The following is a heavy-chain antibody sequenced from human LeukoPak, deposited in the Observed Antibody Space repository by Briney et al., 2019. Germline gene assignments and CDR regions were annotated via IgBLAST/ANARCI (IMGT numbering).Heavy chain of an antibody. CDR2: IYYTGTT. Sequence: SETLSLTCTVSAGSIGSYYWSWIRQPPGKGLEWIGYIYYTGTTTYNPSLKSRVTISLDTSKNQFSLKLTSMTAADTAVYYCARAYSYGLIHDAFDIWGQGTMVTVSS. J-gene: IGHJ3*02. CDR3: ARAYSYGLIHDAFDI. CDR1: AGSIGSYY. V-gene: IGHV4-59*01. D-gene: IGHD5-18*01.